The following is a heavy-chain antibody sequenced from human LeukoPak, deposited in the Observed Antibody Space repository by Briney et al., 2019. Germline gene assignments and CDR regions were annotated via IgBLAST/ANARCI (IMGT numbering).Heavy chain of an antibody. V-gene: IGHV1-2*02. Sequence: ASVKVSCKASGYTFTGYYMHWVRQAPGQGLEWMGWINPNSGGTNYAQKFQGRVTMTRDTSTSTVYMELSSLRSEDTAVYYCARDDYNNSFGFDYWGQGTLVTVSP. CDR1: GYTFTGYY. D-gene: IGHD1-1*01. CDR2: INPNSGGT. CDR3: ARDDYNNSFGFDY. J-gene: IGHJ4*02.